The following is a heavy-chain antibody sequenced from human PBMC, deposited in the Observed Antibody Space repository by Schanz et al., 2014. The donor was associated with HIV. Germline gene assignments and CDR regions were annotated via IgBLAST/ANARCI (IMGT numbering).Heavy chain of an antibody. CDR3: TRDGGCSGTACYGYGMDV. Sequence: EVQLVESGGGLVKPGGSLRLSCAVSGLTFSNYAMSWVRQAPGKGLEWVSGISGSDGRTSYADSVKGRFTISRDNAKNSLYLQMNSLREEDTAVYYCTRDGGCSGTACYGYGMDVWGQGTTVTVSS. CDR1: GLTFSNYA. J-gene: IGHJ6*02. V-gene: IGHV3-23*04. D-gene: IGHD2-2*01. CDR2: ISGSDGRT.